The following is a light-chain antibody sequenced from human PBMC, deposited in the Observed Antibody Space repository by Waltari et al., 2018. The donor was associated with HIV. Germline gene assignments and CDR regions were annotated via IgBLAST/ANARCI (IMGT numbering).Light chain of an antibody. CDR1: SSNIGAGYD. V-gene: IGLV1-40*03. CDR3: QSYDTSLSAWV. Sequence: QSVLTQPPSISGAPGQRITVSCSGTSSNIGAGYDVHWYQQLPGTAPKLLPYKHKKRPSGVPDRFSAYKSDASASLAITGLQAADEGDYFCQSYDTSLSAWVFGGGTRLTVL. CDR2: KHK. J-gene: IGLJ2*01.